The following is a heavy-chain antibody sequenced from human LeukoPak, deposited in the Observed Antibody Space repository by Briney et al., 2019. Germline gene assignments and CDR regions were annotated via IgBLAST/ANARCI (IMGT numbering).Heavy chain of an antibody. J-gene: IGHJ4*02. CDR1: GITFSSYA. CDR2: FSGSDGTT. Sequence: GGSLRLSCAASGITFSSYAMGWVRQAAGKGLEGVSTFSGSDGTTYYADSVKGRFTISRHNTKNTLYLQMTSLRPEDTAVYYCAKDREEWELPNYFFDYWGQGTLVTVSS. CDR3: AKDREEWELPNYFFDY. V-gene: IGHV3-23*01. D-gene: IGHD1-26*01.